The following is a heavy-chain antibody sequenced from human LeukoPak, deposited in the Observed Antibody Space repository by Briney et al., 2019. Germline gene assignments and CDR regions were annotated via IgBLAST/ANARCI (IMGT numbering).Heavy chain of an antibody. CDR2: ISSSSSTI. V-gene: IGHV3-48*01. CDR3: VWKVRVPAAIAGYYYYGMDV. D-gene: IGHD2-2*02. Sequence: GGSLRLSCAASGFTFSSYAMSWVRQAPGKGLEWVSYISSSSSTIYYADSVKGRFTISRDNAKNSLYLQMNSLRAEDTAVYYCVWKVRVPAAIAGYYYYGMDVWGQGTTVTVSS. J-gene: IGHJ6*02. CDR1: GFTFSSYA.